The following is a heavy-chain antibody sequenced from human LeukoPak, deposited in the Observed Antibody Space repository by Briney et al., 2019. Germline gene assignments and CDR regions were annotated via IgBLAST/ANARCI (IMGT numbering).Heavy chain of an antibody. J-gene: IGHJ6*03. CDR3: ARARMGGPLRFLAWLPPLADYYYYMDV. D-gene: IGHD3-3*01. V-gene: IGHV4-4*07. CDR1: LDSITINY. CDR2: IYTSRST. Sequence: PSETLSLTPIDPLDSITINYWSWMCQTAEEGLERIARIYTSRSTHYNPSLKSRVTMSVDTSKIQFSLKLSSVTAADTAVYYCARARMGGPLRFLAWLPPLADYYYYMDVWGKGTTVTVSS.